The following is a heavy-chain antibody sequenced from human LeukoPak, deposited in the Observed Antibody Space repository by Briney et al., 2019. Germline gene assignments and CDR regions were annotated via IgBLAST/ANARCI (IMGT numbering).Heavy chain of an antibody. CDR1: GFTFSRYD. Sequence: PGGSLRLSCTASGFTFSRYDMHWVRQATGKGLEWVSAIDTSGDTYYPGSVKGRFTISRENAKNSLYLQMNSLRAGDTAVYYCLRSMGSSSLEYFQHWGQGTLVTVSS. J-gene: IGHJ1*01. D-gene: IGHD6-13*01. V-gene: IGHV3-13*01. CDR2: IDTSGDT. CDR3: LRSMGSSSLEYFQH.